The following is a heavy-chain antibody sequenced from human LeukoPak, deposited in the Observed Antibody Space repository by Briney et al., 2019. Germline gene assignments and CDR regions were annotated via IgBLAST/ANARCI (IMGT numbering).Heavy chain of an antibody. V-gene: IGHV1-8*01. D-gene: IGHD2-2*02. CDR1: GYTFTSYD. Sequence: ASVKVSCKASGYTFTSYDINWVRQATGQGLEWMGWMNPNSGNTGYAQKFQGRVTMTRNTPISTAYMELSSLRSEDTAVYYCARVPAAIEDYYYYYYGMDAWGQGTTVTVSS. CDR2: MNPNSGNT. CDR3: ARVPAAIEDYYYYYYGMDA. J-gene: IGHJ6*02.